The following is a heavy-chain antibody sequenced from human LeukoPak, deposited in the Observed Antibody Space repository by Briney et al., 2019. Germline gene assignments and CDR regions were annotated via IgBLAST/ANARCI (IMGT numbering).Heavy chain of an antibody. CDR2: IYSGGST. J-gene: IGHJ4*02. CDR3: ARDYSSGWYYFDY. Sequence: GGSLRLSCAASGFTVSSNYMSWVRQAPGKGLEWVSVIYSGGSTYYADSVKGRFTISRDNSKNTLYLQMNSLRAEDTAVYYCARDYSSGWYYFDYWGQGTLVTVSS. D-gene: IGHD6-19*01. CDR1: GFTVSSNY. V-gene: IGHV3-66*01.